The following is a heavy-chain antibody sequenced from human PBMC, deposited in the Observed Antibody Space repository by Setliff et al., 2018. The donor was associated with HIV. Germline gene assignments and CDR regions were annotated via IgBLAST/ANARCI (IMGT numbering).Heavy chain of an antibody. CDR3: ARGQNGGLISLIVVLDH. J-gene: IGHJ4*02. V-gene: IGHV3-23*01. CDR1: GFTFDSYV. CDR2: ISGRGGAT. D-gene: IGHD3-22*01. Sequence: GGSLRLSCAASGFTFDSYVMTWVRQAPGKGLEWVSSISGRGGATYYADSVKGRFTVSRDNSGSTLFLQMNSLRGDDSAVYYCARGQNGGLISLIVVLDHWGQGTPVTVSS.